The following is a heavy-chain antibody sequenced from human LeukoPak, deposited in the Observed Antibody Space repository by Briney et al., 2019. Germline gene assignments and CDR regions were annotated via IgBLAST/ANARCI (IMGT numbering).Heavy chain of an antibody. V-gene: IGHV3-48*02. CDR2: ISASSSTI. CDR1: GFTFRSYD. J-gene: IGHJ4*02. CDR3: ARAGWSDY. D-gene: IGHD2-8*01. Sequence: GGSLRLSCAVSGFTFRSYDMNWDRQAPGKGLEWVSFISASSSTINYAVSVMGRFTISRDNAKNSLYLQMNSLRDEDTAVYYCARAGWSDYWGQGTLVTVSS.